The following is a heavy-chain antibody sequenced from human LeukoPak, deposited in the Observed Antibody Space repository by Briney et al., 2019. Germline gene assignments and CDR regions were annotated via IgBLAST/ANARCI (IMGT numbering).Heavy chain of an antibody. CDR1: GFTFSSYA. J-gene: IGHJ4*02. CDR3: ARVPEGGWLVIFDY. V-gene: IGHV3-64D*09. Sequence: PGGSLRLSCSVSGFTFSSYAMHWVRQAPGKGLEYVSVISSNGGSTYYADSVKGRFTISRDNSKKTLYLQMSSLRAEDTAVYYCARVPEGGWLVIFDYWGQGIPVTVSS. D-gene: IGHD3-9*01. CDR2: ISSNGGST.